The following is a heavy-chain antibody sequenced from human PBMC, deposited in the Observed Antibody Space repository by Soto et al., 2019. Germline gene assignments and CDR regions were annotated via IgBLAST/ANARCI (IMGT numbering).Heavy chain of an antibody. CDR2: ISYDGSNK. J-gene: IGHJ4*02. CDR1: GFTFSSYA. D-gene: IGHD3-22*01. CDR3: ARADLNSSGYPGGYFCY. Sequence: QVQLVESGGGVVQPGRSLRLSCAASGFTFSSYAMHWVRQAPGKGLEWVAVISYDGSNKYYADSVKGRFTISRDNSKNALYLQMNSLRAEDTAVYYCARADLNSSGYPGGYFCYWGQGTLVTVSS. V-gene: IGHV3-30-3*01.